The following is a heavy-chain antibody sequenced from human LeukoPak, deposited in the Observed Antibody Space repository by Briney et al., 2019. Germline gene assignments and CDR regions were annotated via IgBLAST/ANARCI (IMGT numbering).Heavy chain of an antibody. V-gene: IGHV3-33*01. J-gene: IGHJ4*02. CDR3: ARDGGTSHFDY. D-gene: IGHD4-23*01. CDR1: GFMFSSSG. Sequence: PGRPLRLSCAASGFMFSSSGMHWVGQAPGKGLEWVVVIWYDGSNKYSADSVKGRFTTSRDNSKNTLYLQMNSLRAEDTAVYYCARDGGTSHFDYWGQGTLVSVSS. CDR2: IWYDGSNK.